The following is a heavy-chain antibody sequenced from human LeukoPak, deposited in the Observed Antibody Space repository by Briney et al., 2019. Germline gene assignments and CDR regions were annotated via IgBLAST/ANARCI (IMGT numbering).Heavy chain of an antibody. CDR1: GGTFSSYA. J-gene: IGHJ5*02. V-gene: IGHV1-69*13. Sequence: SVKVSCKASGGTFSSYAISWVRQAPGQGLEWMGGIIPIFGTANYAQKFQGRVTITADESTSTAYMELSSLRSEDTAVYYCTLPLRPSHSGYGAWGQGTLVTVSS. CDR3: TLPLRPSHSGYGA. CDR2: IIPIFGTA. D-gene: IGHD5-12*01.